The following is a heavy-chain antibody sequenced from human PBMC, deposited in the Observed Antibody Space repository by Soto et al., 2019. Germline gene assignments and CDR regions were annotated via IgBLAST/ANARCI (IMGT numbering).Heavy chain of an antibody. CDR1: GYAFLSYG. J-gene: IGHJ5*02. Sequence: ASVKVSCKAFGYAFLSYGISWVRQAPGQGLEWMGWISTYNGNTNYAQKFQGRVTMTTDTYTSTAYMELRSLRSDDTGVYYCARGSGELSLFGWFDPWGQGTLVTV. V-gene: IGHV1-18*01. CDR2: ISTYNGNT. D-gene: IGHD3-16*02. CDR3: ARGSGELSLFGWFDP.